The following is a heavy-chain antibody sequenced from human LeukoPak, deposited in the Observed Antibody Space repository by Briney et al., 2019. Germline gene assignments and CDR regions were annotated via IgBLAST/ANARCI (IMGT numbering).Heavy chain of an antibody. D-gene: IGHD3-22*01. CDR2: ISGSGGST. CDR3: AKQMGLTMIVVVIPYFDY. Sequence: GGSLRLSCAASGFTFSSYAMSWVRQAPGKGLEWVSAISGSGGSTYYADSVKGRFTIFRDNSKNTLYLQMNSLRAEDTAVYYCAKQMGLTMIVVVIPYFDYWGQGTLVTVSS. V-gene: IGHV3-23*01. CDR1: GFTFSSYA. J-gene: IGHJ4*02.